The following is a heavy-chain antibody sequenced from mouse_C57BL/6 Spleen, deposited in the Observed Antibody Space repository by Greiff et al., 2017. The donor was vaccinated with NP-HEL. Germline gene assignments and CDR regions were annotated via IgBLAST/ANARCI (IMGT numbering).Heavy chain of an antibody. D-gene: IGHD2-2*01. CDR2: IDPETGGT. CDR3: TREGGYDGGAWFAY. CDR1: GYTFTDYE. J-gene: IGHJ3*01. Sequence: QVQLKQSGAELVRPGASVTLSCKASGYTFTDYEMHWVKQTPVHGLEWIGAIDPETGGTAYNQKFKGKAILTADKSSSTAYMELRSLTSEDSAVYYCTREGGYDGGAWFAYWGQGTLVTVSA. V-gene: IGHV1-15*01.